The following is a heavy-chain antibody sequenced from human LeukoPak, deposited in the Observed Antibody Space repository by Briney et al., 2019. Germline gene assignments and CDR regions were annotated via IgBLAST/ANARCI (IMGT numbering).Heavy chain of an antibody. J-gene: IGHJ4*02. D-gene: IGHD2-8*02. CDR3: ATYRQVLLPFES. CDR1: GFTFSSYA. V-gene: IGHV3-23*01. Sequence: GGSLRLSCAASGFTFSSYAMSWVRQAPGKGLEWVSAISGSGGEIHYADSVRGRFTISRDNSKSTLSLQMNSLRAEDTAIYYCATYRQVLLPFESWGQGTLVTVSS. CDR2: ISGSGGEI.